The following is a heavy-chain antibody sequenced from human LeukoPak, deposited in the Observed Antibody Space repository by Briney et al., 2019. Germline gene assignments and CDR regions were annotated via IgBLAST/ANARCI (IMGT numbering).Heavy chain of an antibody. V-gene: IGHV3-30*18. D-gene: IGHD3-9*01. J-gene: IGHJ3*02. CDR1: GFTFSSYG. Sequence: PGRSLRLSCAASGFTFSSYGMHWVRQAPGKGLEWVAVISYDGSNKYYADSVKGRSTISRDNSKNTLYLQMNSLRAEDTAVYYCAKEYFDWLLYRHDAFDIWGQGTMVTVSS. CDR2: ISYDGSNK. CDR3: AKEYFDWLLYRHDAFDI.